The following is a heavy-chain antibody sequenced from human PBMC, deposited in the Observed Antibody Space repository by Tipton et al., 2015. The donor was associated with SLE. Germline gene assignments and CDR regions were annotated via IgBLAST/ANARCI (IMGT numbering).Heavy chain of an antibody. V-gene: IGHV5-51*01. J-gene: IGHJ4*02. D-gene: IGHD3-10*01. CDR2: IYPYDSDT. Sequence: QLVQSGPEVKKPGESLKISCKGSGYSFTNYWIAWVRQMPGKGLEWMGFIYPYDSDTRYSPSFQGQVTFSADNSISTAYLQWSSLKASDAAMYYCVRHLSGYYGPSFDYWGQGTLVTVSS. CDR1: GYSFTNYW. CDR3: VRHLSGYYGPSFDY.